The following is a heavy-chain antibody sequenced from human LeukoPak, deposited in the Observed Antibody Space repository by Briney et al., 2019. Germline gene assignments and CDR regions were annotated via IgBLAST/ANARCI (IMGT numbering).Heavy chain of an antibody. CDR2: MNPNSGNT. J-gene: IGHJ4*02. CDR1: GYTFTSYD. V-gene: IGHV1-8*01. D-gene: IGHD3-9*01. CDR3: ATPILLRYFDWLLFDY. Sequence: ASVKVSCKASGYTFTSYDSNWVRQATGQGLEWMGWMNPNSGNTGYAQKFQGRVTMTEDTSTDTAYMELSSLRSEDTAVYYCATPILLRYFDWLLFDYWGQGTLVTVSS.